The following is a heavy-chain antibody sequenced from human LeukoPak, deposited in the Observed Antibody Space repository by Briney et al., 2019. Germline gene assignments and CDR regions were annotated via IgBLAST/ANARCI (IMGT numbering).Heavy chain of an antibody. J-gene: IGHJ6*03. CDR3: ARSSPLKYYYYYMDV. CDR2: IYYSGST. V-gene: IGHV4-59*12. D-gene: IGHD6-6*01. CDR1: GGSISSYY. Sequence: SETLSLTCTVSGGSISSYYWSWIRQPPGKGLEWIGYIYYSGSTNYNPSLKSRVTISVDTSKNQFSLKLSSVTAADTAVYYCARSSPLKYYYYYMDVWGKGTTVTVSS.